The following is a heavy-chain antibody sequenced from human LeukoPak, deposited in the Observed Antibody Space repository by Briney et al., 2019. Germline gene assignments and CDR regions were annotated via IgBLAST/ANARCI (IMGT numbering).Heavy chain of an antibody. Sequence: GRSLRLSSAAPRFTFSSYGMHCVRQALGKGLEWVAVIWYDGSNKYYADSVKGRFTISRDNSKNTLYLQMNSLRAEETAVYYCAKDKSGYLNYCDQGTLVTVSS. V-gene: IGHV3-33*06. CDR2: IWYDGSNK. CDR3: AKDKSGYLNY. D-gene: IGHD3-3*01. J-gene: IGHJ4*02. CDR1: RFTFSSYG.